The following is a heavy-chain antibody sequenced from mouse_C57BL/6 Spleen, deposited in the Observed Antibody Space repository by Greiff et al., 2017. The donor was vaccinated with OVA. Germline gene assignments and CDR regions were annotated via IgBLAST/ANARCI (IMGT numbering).Heavy chain of an antibody. D-gene: IGHD2-14*01. J-gene: IGHJ2*01. CDR2: INPNNGGT. V-gene: IGHV1-26*01. CDR1: GYTFTDYY. CDR3: ARSGYYYFDY. Sequence: VQLQQSGPELVKPGASVKISCKASGYTFTDYYMNWVKQSHGKSLEWIGDINPNNGGTSYNQKFKGKATLTVDKSSSTAYMELRSLTSEDSAVYYCARSGYYYFDYWGQGTTLTVSS.